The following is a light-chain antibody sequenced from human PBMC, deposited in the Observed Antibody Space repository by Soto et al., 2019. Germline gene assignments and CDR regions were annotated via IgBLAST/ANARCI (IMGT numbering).Light chain of an antibody. CDR1: VLPKQN. V-gene: IGLV3-25*03. Sequence: SYELTQTPSVSVSPGQTARITCSGDVLPKQNAYWYQQKPGQAPVLVIYKDIERPSGIPERFSGSSSGTTVTLTISRVQAEDEADYYCQSADNSGIYYVFGTGTKVTVL. CDR2: KDI. J-gene: IGLJ1*01. CDR3: QSADNSGIYYV.